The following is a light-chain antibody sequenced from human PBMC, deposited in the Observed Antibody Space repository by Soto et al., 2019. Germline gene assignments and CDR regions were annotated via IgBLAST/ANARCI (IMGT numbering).Light chain of an antibody. V-gene: IGKV3-20*01. CDR1: QSVSSRY. CDR2: DAS. CDR3: QHYGDSRT. J-gene: IGKJ1*01. Sequence: EIVLPQSPGTLSSSPGERATLSCRASQSVSSRYLAWYQQKPRQAPRLLIYDASTRATGIPDRFSGSGSETDFTITISGVEPEDFALYYCQHYGDSRTFGQGTEVEIK.